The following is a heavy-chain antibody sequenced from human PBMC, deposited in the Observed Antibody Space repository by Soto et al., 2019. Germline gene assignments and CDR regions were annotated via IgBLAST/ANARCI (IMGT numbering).Heavy chain of an antibody. V-gene: IGHV3-48*03. CDR1: GFTFSSYE. CDR2: ISSSGSTI. CDR3: AGALQQYSSSWYNWFDP. D-gene: IGHD6-13*01. Sequence: EVQLVESGGGLVQPGGSLRLSCAASGFTFSSYEMNWVRQAPGKGLEWVSYISSSGSTIYYADSVKGRFTISRDNAKNSLYLQMNSLRAEDTAVYYCAGALQQYSSSWYNWFDPWGEGTLVTVSS. J-gene: IGHJ5*02.